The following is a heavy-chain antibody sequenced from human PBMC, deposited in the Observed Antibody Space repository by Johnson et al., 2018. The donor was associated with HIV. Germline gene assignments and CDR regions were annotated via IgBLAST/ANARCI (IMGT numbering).Heavy chain of an antibody. CDR2: IFSVGHV. CDR3: ARDGRDLVTRGSFDV. CDR1: GFTFNYYA. Sequence: QVQLVESGGGVAQHGGSLRLSCAASGFTFNYYAMHWDRQDPGKGLEWVTVIFSVGHVYYADPVKGRFTITSENSKNMVYLQMNSLSPEDTAVYYCARDGRDLVTRGSFDVWGQGTVVTVSS. J-gene: IGHJ3*01. V-gene: IGHV3-30*14. D-gene: IGHD3-9*01.